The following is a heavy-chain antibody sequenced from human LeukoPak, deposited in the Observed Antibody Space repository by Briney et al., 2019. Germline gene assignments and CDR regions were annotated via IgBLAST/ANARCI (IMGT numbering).Heavy chain of an antibody. CDR3: AKTGDALWHCSSTSCTYYYYYYMDV. J-gene: IGHJ6*03. CDR2: ISGSGGST. V-gene: IGHV3-23*01. D-gene: IGHD2-2*01. Sequence: GGSLRLSCAASGFTFSSYAMSWVRQAPGKGLEWVSAISGSGGSTYYADPVKGRFTISRDNSKNTLYLQMNSLRAEDTAVYYCAKTGDALWHCSSTSCTYYYYYYMDVWGKGTTVTVSS. CDR1: GFTFSSYA.